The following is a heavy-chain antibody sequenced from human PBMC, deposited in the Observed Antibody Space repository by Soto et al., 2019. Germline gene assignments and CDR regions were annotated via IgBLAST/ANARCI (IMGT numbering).Heavy chain of an antibody. D-gene: IGHD1-26*01. CDR1: GGSISTAGMY. J-gene: IGHJ4*02. V-gene: IGHV4-31*03. CDR3: ARSRGSSKPYYFDS. CDR2: VFYTGIT. Sequence: QVQLQESGPGLVKPSQTLSLSCNVSGGSISTAGMYWSWIRQHPGRGLEWIGYVFYTGITYYNPSLKSRVTTSVDTSKNQCSLKLSSVTAADTALDYCARSRGSSKPYYFDSWGQGTLVTVSS.